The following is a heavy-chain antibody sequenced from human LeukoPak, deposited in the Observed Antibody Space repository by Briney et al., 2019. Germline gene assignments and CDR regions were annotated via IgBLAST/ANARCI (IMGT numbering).Heavy chain of an antibody. Sequence: SETLSLTCTVSGGFISGHYWTWIRQPPGKGLEWIGYIYNSGSTKYSPSLKSRVTISVDTSKNQFSLKLSSVTAADTAVYYCARGEVLKSVDYWGQGTLVAVSS. V-gene: IGHV4-59*11. D-gene: IGHD1-26*01. CDR1: GGFISGHY. CDR2: IYNSGST. CDR3: ARGEVLKSVDY. J-gene: IGHJ4*02.